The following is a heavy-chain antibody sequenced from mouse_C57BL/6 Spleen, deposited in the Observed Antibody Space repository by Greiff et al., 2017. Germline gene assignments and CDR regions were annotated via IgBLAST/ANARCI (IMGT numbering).Heavy chain of an antibody. CDR2: IDPSDSYT. V-gene: IGHV1-69*01. CDR1: GYTFTSYW. J-gene: IGHJ2*01. Sequence: QVQLQQPGAELVMPGASVKLSCKASGYTFTSYWMHWVKQRPGQGLEWIGEIDPSDSYTNYNQKFKGKSTLTVDKSSSTAYMQLSSLTSEESAVYYCAKLRRGAFDYWGQGTTLTVSS. CDR3: AKLRRGAFDY. D-gene: IGHD2-12*01.